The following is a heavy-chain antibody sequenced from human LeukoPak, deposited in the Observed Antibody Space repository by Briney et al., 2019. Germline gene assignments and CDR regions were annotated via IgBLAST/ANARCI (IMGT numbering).Heavy chain of an antibody. CDR2: IYTSGST. CDR3: ARDSLMSGSPGHDAFDI. CDR1: GGSISSGSYY. J-gene: IGHJ3*02. D-gene: IGHD1-26*01. V-gene: IGHV4-61*02. Sequence: SQTLSLTCTVSGGSISSGSYYWSWIRQPAGKGLEWIGRIYTSGSTNYNPSLKSRVTISVDTPKNQFSLKLSSVTAADTAVYYCARDSLMSGSPGHDAFDIWGQGTMVTVSS.